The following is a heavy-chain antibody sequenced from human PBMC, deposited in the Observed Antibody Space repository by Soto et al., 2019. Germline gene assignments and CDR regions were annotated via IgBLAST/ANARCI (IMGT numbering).Heavy chain of an antibody. V-gene: IGHV3-7*05. CDR2: IKQDGSEK. J-gene: IGHJ4*02. Sequence: PGGSLRLSCAASGFTFSSYWMSWVRQAPGKGLEWVANIKQDGSEKYYVDSVKGRFTISRDNAKNSLYLQMNSLRAEDTAVYYCARGNGDDFWSGYPKPYYFDYWGQGTLVTVSS. CDR1: GFTFSSYW. CDR3: ARGNGDDFWSGYPKPYYFDY. D-gene: IGHD3-3*01.